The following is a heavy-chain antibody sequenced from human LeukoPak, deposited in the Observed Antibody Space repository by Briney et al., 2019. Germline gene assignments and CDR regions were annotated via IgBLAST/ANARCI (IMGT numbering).Heavy chain of an antibody. V-gene: IGHV3-21*01. J-gene: IGHJ4*02. CDR3: ARVDYGDPPYYFDY. Sequence: GGSLKLSCAASGFTFSSYSMNWVRQAPGKGLEWVSSISSSSSYIYYADSVKGRFTISRDNAKNSLYLQMNSLRAEDTAVYYCARVDYGDPPYYFDYWGQGTLVTVSS. CDR1: GFTFSSYS. CDR2: ISSSSSYI. D-gene: IGHD4-17*01.